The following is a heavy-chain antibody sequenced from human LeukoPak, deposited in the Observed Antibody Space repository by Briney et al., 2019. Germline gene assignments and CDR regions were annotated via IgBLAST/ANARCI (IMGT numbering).Heavy chain of an antibody. Sequence: SETLSLTCAVYGGSFSGYYWSWIRQPAGKGLEWIGRIYTSGSTNYNPSLKSRVTVSVDTSKNQFSLKLSSVTAADTAVYYCATSFDSSGGNPFDYWGQGTLVTVSS. CDR3: ATSFDSSGGNPFDY. J-gene: IGHJ4*02. V-gene: IGHV4-59*10. CDR2: IYTSGST. D-gene: IGHD6-19*01. CDR1: GGSFSGYY.